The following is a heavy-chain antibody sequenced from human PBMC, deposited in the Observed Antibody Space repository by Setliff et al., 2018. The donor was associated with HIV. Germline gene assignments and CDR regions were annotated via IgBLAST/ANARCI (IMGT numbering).Heavy chain of an antibody. J-gene: IGHJ4*02. CDR1: GYTFTSYS. Sequence: ASVKVSCKASGYTFTSYSINWVRQAPGQGLEWMGIINPSGAITNYAQNFQGRITMTRDTSTSTVDMELSSLRSEDTAVYYCARDLSISNPYYDILTGPGVYWGQGTLVTVSS. D-gene: IGHD3-9*01. CDR2: INPSGAIT. V-gene: IGHV1-46*01. CDR3: ARDLSISNPYYDILTGPGVY.